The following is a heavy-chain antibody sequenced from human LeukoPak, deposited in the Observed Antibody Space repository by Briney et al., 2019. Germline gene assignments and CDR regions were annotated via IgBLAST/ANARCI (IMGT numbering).Heavy chain of an antibody. CDR3: ARRSTTMVRGVSNDY. CDR1: GFTFSSSA. J-gene: IGHJ4*02. CDR2: IYYSGST. Sequence: LRLSCAASGFTFSSSAMSWVRQVPGKGLEWIGSIYYSGSTYYNPSLKSRVTISVDTSKSQFSLKLRSVTAADTAVYYCARRSTTMVRGVSNDYWGQGTLVTVSS. V-gene: IGHV4-30-2*03. D-gene: IGHD3-10*01.